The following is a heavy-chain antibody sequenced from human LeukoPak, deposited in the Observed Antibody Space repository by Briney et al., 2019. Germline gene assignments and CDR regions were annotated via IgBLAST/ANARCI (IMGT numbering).Heavy chain of an antibody. J-gene: IGHJ1*01. V-gene: IGHV3-23*01. D-gene: IGHD2/OR15-2a*01. CDR2: ISGNGVST. CDR3: AKDSDFRYFQN. CDR1: GFTFSNYA. Sequence: HSGGFLRLYCAASGFTFSNYAMSWVRQAPGKGLEWVSAISGNGVSTYYADSLNIRFTISRDNSRNTLYLQVTSLSAEDTAVYYCAKDSDFRYFQNWGQGTLVTVFS.